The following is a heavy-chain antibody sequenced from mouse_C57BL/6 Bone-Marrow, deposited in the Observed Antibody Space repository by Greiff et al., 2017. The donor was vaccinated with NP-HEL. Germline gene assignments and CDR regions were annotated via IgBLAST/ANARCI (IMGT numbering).Heavy chain of an antibody. CDR3: ARSLWGYHLYYAMDY. CDR2: INPNNGGT. V-gene: IGHV1-22*01. CDR1: GYTFTDYN. J-gene: IGHJ4*01. D-gene: IGHD1-1*02. Sequence: VQLQQSGPELVKPGASVKMSCKASGYTFTDYNMHWVKQSPGKSLEWIGYINPNNGGTSYTQKFKGKATLTVNKSPSTGYMELRSLTSEESAVYYCARSLWGYHLYYAMDYWGQGTSVTVSS.